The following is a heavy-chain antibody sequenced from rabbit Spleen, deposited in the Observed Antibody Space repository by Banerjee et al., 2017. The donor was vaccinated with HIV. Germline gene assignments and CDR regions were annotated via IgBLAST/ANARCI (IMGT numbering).Heavy chain of an antibody. D-gene: IGHD8-1*01. CDR2: VDVSTTSPT. Sequence: QSLEESGGDLVKPGASLTLTCTASGFDFSGYWMSWVRQAPGKGPEWVACVDVSTTSPTYYATWAKGRFTISKNSSTTVTLQMTSLTAADTATYFCVRNLENYVGSSYLDLWGPGTLVTVS. CDR1: GFDFSGYW. CDR3: VRNLENYVGSSYLDL. J-gene: IGHJ6*01. V-gene: IGHV1S40*01.